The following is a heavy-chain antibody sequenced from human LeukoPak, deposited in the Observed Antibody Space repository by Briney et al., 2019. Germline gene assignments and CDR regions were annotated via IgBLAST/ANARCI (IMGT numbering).Heavy chain of an antibody. D-gene: IGHD3-10*01. CDR3: AREYGSGRGNWFDP. CDR2: IIPILGIA. V-gene: IGHV1-69*04. Sequence: SVKVSCKASGGTFSSYAISWVRQAPGQGLEWMGRIIPILGIANYAQKFQGRVTITADKSTSTAYMELSSLRSEDTAVYYCAREYGSGRGNWFDPWGQGTLVTVSS. J-gene: IGHJ5*02. CDR1: GGTFSSYA.